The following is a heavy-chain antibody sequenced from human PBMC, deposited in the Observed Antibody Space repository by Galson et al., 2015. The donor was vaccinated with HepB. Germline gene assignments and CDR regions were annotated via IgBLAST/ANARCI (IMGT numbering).Heavy chain of an antibody. Sequence: SVKVSCKASGYTFTSYGISWVRQAPGQGLEWMGWISAYNGNTNYAQKLQGRVTMTTDTSTSTAYMELRSLRSDDTAVYYCARSQGGRIWGSYRYTGNYAFDIWGQGTMVTVSS. J-gene: IGHJ3*02. CDR3: ARSQGGRIWGSYRYTGNYAFDI. CDR1: GYTFTSYG. D-gene: IGHD3-16*02. CDR2: ISAYNGNT. V-gene: IGHV1-18*01.